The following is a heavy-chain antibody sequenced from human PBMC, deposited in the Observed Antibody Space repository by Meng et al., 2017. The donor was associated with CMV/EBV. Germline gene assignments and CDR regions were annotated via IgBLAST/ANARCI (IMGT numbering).Heavy chain of an antibody. Sequence: GGSLRLSCAVSGLTVSSNYMSWVRQAPGKGLEWVSVIYSGGTTGYADSVRGRFTISRDKSKNTLYLQMNSLRVEDTAVYYCARDRWLLNNWFDPWGQGTLVTVSS. CDR1: GLTVSSNY. CDR2: IYSGGTT. D-gene: IGHD2-15*01. J-gene: IGHJ5*02. CDR3: ARDRWLLNNWFDP. V-gene: IGHV3-53*01.